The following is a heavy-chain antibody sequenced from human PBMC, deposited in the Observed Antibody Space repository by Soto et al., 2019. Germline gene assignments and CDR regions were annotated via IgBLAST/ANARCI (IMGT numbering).Heavy chain of an antibody. J-gene: IGHJ6*02. D-gene: IGHD6-6*01. CDR1: GYTFTSYG. Sequence: ASVKVSCKASGYTFTSYGISWVRQAPGQGLEWMGWISAYNGNTNYAQKLQGRVTMTTDTSTSTAYMELRSLRSDDTAVYYCARDGSSAPFYYYYGMDVRGQGTTVTVSS. V-gene: IGHV1-18*01. CDR2: ISAYNGNT. CDR3: ARDGSSAPFYYYYGMDV.